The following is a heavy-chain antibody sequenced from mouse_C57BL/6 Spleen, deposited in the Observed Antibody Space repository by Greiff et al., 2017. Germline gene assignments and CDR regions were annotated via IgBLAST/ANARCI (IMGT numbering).Heavy chain of an antibody. CDR3: ARPSLYGSRGLDY. CDR1: GYTFTSYW. Sequence: QVQLQQPGAELVKPGASVKLSCKASGYTFTSYWMHWVKQRPGRGLGWIGRIDPNSGGTKSNEKFKSKATLTVDKPSSTAYMQLSSLTSEDSAVYYCARPSLYGSRGLDYWGQGTTLTVSS. J-gene: IGHJ2*01. D-gene: IGHD1-1*01. CDR2: IDPNSGGT. V-gene: IGHV1-72*01.